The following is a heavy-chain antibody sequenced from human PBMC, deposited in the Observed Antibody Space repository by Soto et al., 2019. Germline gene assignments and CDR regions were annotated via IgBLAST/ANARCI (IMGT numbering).Heavy chain of an antibody. CDR3: AREGYDFWSGYYSFDYYYYMDV. CDR1: GFTFSSYS. J-gene: IGHJ6*03. CDR2: ISGSSSTI. Sequence: GGSLRLSCAASGFTFSSYSMNWVRQAPGKGLEWVSYISGSSSTIYYADSVKGRFTISRDNAKNSLYLQMNSLRAEDTAVYYCAREGYDFWSGYYSFDYYYYMDVWGKGTTVTVSS. D-gene: IGHD3-3*01. V-gene: IGHV3-48*01.